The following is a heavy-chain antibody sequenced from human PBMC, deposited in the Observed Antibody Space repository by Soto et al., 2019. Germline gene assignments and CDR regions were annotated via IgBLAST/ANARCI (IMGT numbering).Heavy chain of an antibody. V-gene: IGHV3-30*18. Sequence: QVQLVESGGGVVQPGRSLRLSCAASGFTFSSYGMHWVRQAPGKGLERVAVISYDGSNKYYADSVKGRFTISRDNSKNTLYLQMNSLRAEDTAVYYCAKDPGIAVAGTVWGQGTMVTVSS. D-gene: IGHD6-19*01. CDR1: GFTFSSYG. J-gene: IGHJ3*01. CDR2: ISYDGSNK. CDR3: AKDPGIAVAGTV.